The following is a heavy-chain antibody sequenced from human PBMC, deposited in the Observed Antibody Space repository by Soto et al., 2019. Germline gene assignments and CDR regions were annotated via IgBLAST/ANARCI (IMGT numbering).Heavy chain of an antibody. J-gene: IGHJ4*02. CDR2: ISADNGNT. D-gene: IGHD1-26*01. Sequence: QVQLVQSGAEVKKPGASVKVSCKASGYTFTSYGISWVRQAPGQGPEWMGWISADNGNTYYAQKLQGRATLTTDTSTSTAYMELRSMRSDDPAVYYCARDQGGSYYYWGQGTLVTVSS. CDR1: GYTFTSYG. V-gene: IGHV1-18*01. CDR3: ARDQGGSYYY.